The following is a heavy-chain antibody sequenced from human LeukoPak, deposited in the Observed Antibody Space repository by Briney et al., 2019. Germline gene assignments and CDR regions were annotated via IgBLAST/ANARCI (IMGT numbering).Heavy chain of an antibody. CDR3: ARLRYYGMDV. V-gene: IGHV3-48*04. Sequence: QTGGSLRLSCAASGFTFNIYTMSWVRQAPGKGLEWVSYTSSSSSTIYYADSVKSRFTISRDNAKNSLYLQMNSLRAEDTAVYYCARLRYYGMDVWGQGTTVTVSS. CDR1: GFTFNIYT. CDR2: TSSSSSTI. J-gene: IGHJ6*02.